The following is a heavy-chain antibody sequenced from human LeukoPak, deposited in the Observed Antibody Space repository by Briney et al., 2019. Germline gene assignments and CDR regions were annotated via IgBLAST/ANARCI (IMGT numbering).Heavy chain of an antibody. J-gene: IGHJ6*03. D-gene: IGHD3-16*01. V-gene: IGHV3-30*04. CDR2: ISYDGSNK. Sequence: TGGSLRLSCAASGFTFSNSAMSWVRQAPGKGLEWVAVISYDGSNKYYAESVKGRFTISRDNSKNTLYLQMNSLRAEDTAVYYCARTYEPGYYYYYMDVWGKGTTVTVSS. CDR1: GFTFSNSA. CDR3: ARTYEPGYYYYYMDV.